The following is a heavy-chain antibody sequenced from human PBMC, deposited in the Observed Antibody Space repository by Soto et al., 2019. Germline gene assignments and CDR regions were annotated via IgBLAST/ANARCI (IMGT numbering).Heavy chain of an antibody. J-gene: IGHJ4*02. CDR3: VRDMAIWDIVVVVAASALDY. Sequence: LRLSCAASGFTFSSYGMHWVRQAPGKGLEWVAVIWYDGSNKYYADSVKGRFTISRDNSKNTLYLQMNSLRAEDTAVYYCVRDMAIWDIVVVVAASALDYWGQGTLVTVSS. D-gene: IGHD2-15*01. CDR2: IWYDGSNK. CDR1: GFTFSSYG. V-gene: IGHV3-33*01.